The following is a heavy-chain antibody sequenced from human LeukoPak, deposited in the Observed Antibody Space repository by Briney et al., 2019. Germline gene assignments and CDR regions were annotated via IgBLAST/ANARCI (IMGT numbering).Heavy chain of an antibody. J-gene: IGHJ4*02. CDR2: ISGSSTYI. CDR3: VRDSD. V-gene: IGHV3-21*01. Sequence: GGSLRLSCAASGFTFSTYTMNWVRQAPEKGLEWVSSISGSSTYIYYADSLKGRFTISRDNAKNSLYLQMNSLRAEDTAVYYCVRDSDWGQGTLVTVSS. CDR1: GFTFSTYT.